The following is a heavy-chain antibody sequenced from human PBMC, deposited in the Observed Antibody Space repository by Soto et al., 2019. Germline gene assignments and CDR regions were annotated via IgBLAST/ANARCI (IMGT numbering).Heavy chain of an antibody. CDR2: ISSSSSFI. CDR1: GFTFSSYS. Sequence: PGGSLRLSCAASGFTFSSYSMNWVRQAPGKGLEWVSSISSSSSFIYYADSVKGRFTISRDNAKNSLYLQMNSLRAEDTAVYYCARDLRDDFWSGYLNYYYYGMDVWGQGTTVTVSS. V-gene: IGHV3-21*01. D-gene: IGHD3-3*01. CDR3: ARDLRDDFWSGYLNYYYYGMDV. J-gene: IGHJ6*02.